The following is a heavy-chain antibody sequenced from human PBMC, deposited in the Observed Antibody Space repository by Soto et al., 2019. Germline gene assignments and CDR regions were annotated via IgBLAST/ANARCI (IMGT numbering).Heavy chain of an antibody. Sequence: GVSLRLSCAASGFTFSSYSMNWVRQAPGKGLEWVSSISSSSSYIYYADSVKGRFTISRDNAKNSLYLQMNSLRAEDTAVYYCARELGGEQLVQGDWFDPWGQGTLVTVSS. D-gene: IGHD6-13*01. CDR3: ARELGGEQLVQGDWFDP. J-gene: IGHJ5*02. CDR2: ISSSSSYI. CDR1: GFTFSSYS. V-gene: IGHV3-21*01.